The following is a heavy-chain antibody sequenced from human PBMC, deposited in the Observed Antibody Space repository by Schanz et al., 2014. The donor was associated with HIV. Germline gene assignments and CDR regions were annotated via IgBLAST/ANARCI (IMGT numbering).Heavy chain of an antibody. CDR2: INPTNGKT. CDR3: ARNQYQMLPFDF. Sequence: QVQLVQSGAAVKKPGASVKVSCKASGYTFTSYDINWVRQAPGQGLEWMGWINPTNGKTFYTQKFRGRVTMTRDTSVNTASMEVSRLMSDDTAVYYCARNQYQMLPFDFWGQGTLVTVSS. J-gene: IGHJ4*02. D-gene: IGHD2-15*01. V-gene: IGHV1-2*02. CDR1: GYTFTSYD.